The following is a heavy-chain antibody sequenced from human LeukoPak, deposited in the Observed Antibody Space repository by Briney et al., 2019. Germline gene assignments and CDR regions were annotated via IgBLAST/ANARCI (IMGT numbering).Heavy chain of an antibody. CDR2: INPNSGDT. CDR3: TRAGDY. J-gene: IGHJ4*02. Sequence: GASVKVSCKASGYTFTGYYMHWVRQAPGQGLEWMGWINPNSGDTNYAQNFQGRFTLTRDTSISTGYMELSRLRSDDTAVYYCTRAGDYWGQGTLVTVSS. V-gene: IGHV1-2*02. CDR1: GYTFTGYY.